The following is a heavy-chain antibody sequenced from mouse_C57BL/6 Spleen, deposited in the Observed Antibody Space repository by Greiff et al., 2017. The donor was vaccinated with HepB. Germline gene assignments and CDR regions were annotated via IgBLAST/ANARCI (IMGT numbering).Heavy chain of an antibody. D-gene: IGHD2-4*01. Sequence: QVTLKESGAELARPGASVKMSCKASGYTFTSYTMHWVKQRPGQGLEWIGYINPSSGYTKYNQKFKDKATLTADKSSSTAYMQLSSLTSEDSAVYYCARKRDDYEVFAYWGQGTLVTVSA. J-gene: IGHJ3*01. CDR2: INPSSGYT. V-gene: IGHV1-4*01. CDR1: GYTFTSYT. CDR3: ARKRDDYEVFAY.